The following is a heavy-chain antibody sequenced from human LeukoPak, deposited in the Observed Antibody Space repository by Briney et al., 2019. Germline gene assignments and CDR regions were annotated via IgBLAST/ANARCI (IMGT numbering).Heavy chain of an antibody. V-gene: IGHV3-21*01. D-gene: IGHD2-2*01. J-gene: IGHJ4*02. CDR2: ISSSSSYI. Sequence: GGSLRLSCAASGFTVSSNYMSWVRQAPGKGLEWVSSISSSSSYIYYADSVKGRFTISRDNAKNSLYLQMNSLRAEDTAVYYCARDQLGYCSSTSCAPDYWGQGTLVTVSS. CDR3: ARDQLGYCSSTSCAPDY. CDR1: GFTVSSNY.